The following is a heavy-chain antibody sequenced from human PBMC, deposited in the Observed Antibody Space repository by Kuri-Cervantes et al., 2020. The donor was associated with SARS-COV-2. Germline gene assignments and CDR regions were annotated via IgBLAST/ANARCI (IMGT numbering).Heavy chain of an antibody. V-gene: IGHV4-4*07. Sequence: ESLKISCTVSGGSISSHYWSWIRQPAGKGLEWIGHLDTSGSTTYSLSHKSRVTISIDTSKNQVSLRLTSATAADTAVYYCGRVSWLQLWHRYSDSWGQGTLVTVSS. J-gene: IGHJ4*02. CDR3: GRVSWLQLWHRYSDS. CDR1: GGSISSHY. CDR2: LDTSGST. D-gene: IGHD5-24*01.